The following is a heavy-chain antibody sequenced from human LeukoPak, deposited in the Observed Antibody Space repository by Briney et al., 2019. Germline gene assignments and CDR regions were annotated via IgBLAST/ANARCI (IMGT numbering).Heavy chain of an antibody. V-gene: IGHV3-23*01. Sequence: PGGSLRLSCAASGFTFSSYAMTWVRQAPGKGLEWVSVISGSGGSTYYADSVKGRFTISRDNSKNTLYLQMNSLRAEDTAVYYCARAYCGGDCPPGVWGQGTTVTVSS. CDR3: ARAYCGGDCPPGV. CDR1: GFTFSSYA. CDR2: ISGSGGST. J-gene: IGHJ6*02. D-gene: IGHD2-21*02.